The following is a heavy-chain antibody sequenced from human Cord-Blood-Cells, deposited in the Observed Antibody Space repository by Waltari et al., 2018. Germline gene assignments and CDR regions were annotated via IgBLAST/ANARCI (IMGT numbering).Heavy chain of an antibody. CDR1: VASISSIGYY. CDR3: ARQRSYYDILTGYYAFDI. D-gene: IGHD3-9*01. V-gene: IGHV4-39*01. Sequence: QLQLQESGPGLVKPSETLSLTCTVSVASISSIGYYWGWIRERPGKGLEWIGSIYYSGSTYYNPSLKSRVTISVDTSKNQFSLKLSSVTAADTAVYYCARQRSYYDILTGYYAFDIWGQGTMVTVSS. CDR2: IYYSGST. J-gene: IGHJ3*02.